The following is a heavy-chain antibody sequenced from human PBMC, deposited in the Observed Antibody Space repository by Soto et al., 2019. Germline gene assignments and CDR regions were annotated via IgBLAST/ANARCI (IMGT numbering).Heavy chain of an antibody. CDR3: ARGYSGSYYAGRYFDY. D-gene: IGHD1-26*01. J-gene: IGHJ4*02. V-gene: IGHV4-31*03. CDR1: GGSISSGGYY. Sequence: SETLSLTCTVSGGSISSGGYYWSWIRQHPGKGLEWIGYIYYSGSTYYNPSLKSRVTISVDTSKNQFSLKLSSVTAADTAVYYCARGYSGSYYAGRYFDYWGQGTMVTVSS. CDR2: IYYSGST.